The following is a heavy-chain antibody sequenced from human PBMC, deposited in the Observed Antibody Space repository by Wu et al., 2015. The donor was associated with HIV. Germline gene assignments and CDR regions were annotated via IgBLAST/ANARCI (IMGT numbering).Heavy chain of an antibody. CDR2: MNPNSGNT. J-gene: IGHJ4*02. D-gene: IGHD3-10*01. Sequence: QVQLVQSGAEVKKPGASVKVSCKASGYTFTSYDINWVRQATGQGLEWMGWMNPNSGNTGYAQKFQGRVTMTRNTSISTAYMELSSLRSEDTAVYYCARVAVVRGVISDAFDYWGQGTLVTVSS. V-gene: IGHV1-8*01. CDR1: GYTFTSYD. CDR3: ARVAVVRGVISDAFDY.